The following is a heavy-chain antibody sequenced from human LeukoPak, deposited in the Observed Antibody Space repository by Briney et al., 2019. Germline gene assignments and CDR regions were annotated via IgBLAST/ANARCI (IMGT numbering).Heavy chain of an antibody. D-gene: IGHD6-19*01. Sequence: GASVKVSCKAFGYTFTSNYMHWVRQAPGQGPEWMGVISPSGGSTTYAQKFQGRVTLTRDMSTSTDYLELSSLRSDDTAVYYCARDLGISGWYAPPLGYFDYWGQGTLVTVSS. CDR3: ARDLGISGWYAPPLGYFDY. J-gene: IGHJ4*02. CDR2: ISPSGGST. CDR1: GYTFTSNY. V-gene: IGHV1-46*01.